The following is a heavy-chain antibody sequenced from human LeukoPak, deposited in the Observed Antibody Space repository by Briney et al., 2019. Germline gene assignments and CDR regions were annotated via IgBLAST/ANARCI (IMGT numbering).Heavy chain of an antibody. CDR1: GFTFSTYG. J-gene: IGHJ3*02. V-gene: IGHV3-30*18. CDR3: AKDYLGASRTFDI. D-gene: IGHD1-26*01. CDR2: ISYDGSNK. Sequence: GGSLRLSCAASGFTFSTYGMHWVRQAPGKGLEWVAVISYDGSNKHYADPVKGRFTISRDNSKNTLYLQMNSLRGEDTAVYYCAKDYLGASRTFDIWGQGTMVTVSS.